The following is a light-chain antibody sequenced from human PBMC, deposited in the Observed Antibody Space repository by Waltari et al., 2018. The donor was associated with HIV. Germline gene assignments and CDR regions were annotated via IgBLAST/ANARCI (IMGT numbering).Light chain of an antibody. CDR3: ISYTTTNYYV. J-gene: IGLJ1*01. CDR2: EVG. V-gene: IGLV2-14*01. CDR1: SRDMSTYNR. Sequence: QSALTQPASVSGSPGQSITISCTDSSRDMSTYNRVSWYQQFPGKAPKLIIYEVGNRPSGVSNRSSGSKSGNTASLTISGLQAEDEADYYCISYTTTNYYVFGPGTWVTVL.